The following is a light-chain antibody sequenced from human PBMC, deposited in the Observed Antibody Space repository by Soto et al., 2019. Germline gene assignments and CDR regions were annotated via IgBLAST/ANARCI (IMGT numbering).Light chain of an antibody. V-gene: IGLV2-23*02. CDR1: SIDVGSYNL. CDR2: EVT. J-gene: IGLJ1*01. CDR3: CSYAGHSTYV. Sequence: QSVLTQPASVSGSPGQSITISCPGTSIDVGSYNLVSWYQQHPGKAPKLMIYEVTKRPSGVSNRFSGSKPGNAASLTISGLQAEDETDYYCCSYAGHSTYVFGTGTKVTVL.